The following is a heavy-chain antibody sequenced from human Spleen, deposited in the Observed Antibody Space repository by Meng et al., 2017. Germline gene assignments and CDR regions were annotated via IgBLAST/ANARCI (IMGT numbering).Heavy chain of an antibody. CDR3: ARQRHSPYSNGNYDLWYFDL. V-gene: IGHV4-39*01. Sequence: QLQLHESGPGVVKPSETLSLTCSVPGGSIFSSDHYWGFIRQPPGKGLDWIGSIHYSGSTSYNPSLRSRATMSIDTSERQYSLKVTSVTAADTAVYFCARQRHSPYSNGNYDLWYFDLWGRGTLVTVSS. D-gene: IGHD2/OR15-2a*01. CDR2: IHYSGST. CDR1: GGSIFSSDHY. J-gene: IGHJ2*01.